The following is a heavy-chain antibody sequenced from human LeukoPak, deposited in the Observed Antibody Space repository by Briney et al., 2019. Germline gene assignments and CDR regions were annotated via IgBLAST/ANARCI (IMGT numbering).Heavy chain of an antibody. CDR3: AKVVSGWFDP. CDR2: IYHNGGT. D-gene: IGHD6-19*01. J-gene: IGHJ5*02. Sequence: PSETCPSPALSLVGPSFYWTWIRQPPGKGLEWIGSIYHNGGTNYNPSLESRVTMSVDTSKNQFFLKMTSVTAADAAVYYCAKVVSGWFDPWGQGTLVTVSS. V-gene: IGHV4-59*01. CDR1: VGPSFY.